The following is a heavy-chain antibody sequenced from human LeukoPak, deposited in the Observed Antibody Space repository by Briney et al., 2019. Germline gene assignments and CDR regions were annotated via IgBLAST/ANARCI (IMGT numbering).Heavy chain of an antibody. V-gene: IGHV3-64*01. J-gene: IGHJ4*02. D-gene: IGHD4-17*01. CDR3: ARTADYGDYGDY. CDR1: GFTFSSYA. CDR2: ISNNGGST. Sequence: GGSLRLSCAASGFTFSSYAMHWVRQAPGKGLEYVSAISNNGGSTYYANSVKGRFTISRDNSKNTLYLQMGSLRAEDMAVYYCARTADYGDYGDYWGQGTLVTVSS.